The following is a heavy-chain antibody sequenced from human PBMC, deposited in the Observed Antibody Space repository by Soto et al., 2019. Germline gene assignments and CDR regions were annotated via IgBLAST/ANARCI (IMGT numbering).Heavy chain of an antibody. CDR2: ISGSGGST. CDR1: GFTFSSYA. V-gene: IGHV3-23*01. D-gene: IGHD5-12*01. Sequence: PGGSLRLSCAASGFTFSSYAMSWVRQAPGKGLEWVSAISGSGGSTYYADSVKGRFTISRDNSKNTLYLQMNSLRAEDTAVYYCAIYPSPDSGYDLGAFDIWGQGTMVTVSS. J-gene: IGHJ3*02. CDR3: AIYPSPDSGYDLGAFDI.